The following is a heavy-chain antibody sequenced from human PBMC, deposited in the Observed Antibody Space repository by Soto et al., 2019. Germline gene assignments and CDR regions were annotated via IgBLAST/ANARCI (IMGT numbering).Heavy chain of an antibody. J-gene: IGHJ3*02. D-gene: IGHD1-26*01. CDR2: IKQDGSEK. CDR1: GFTFSSYW. CDR3: ATDLIPLLTRAFDI. Sequence: GGSLRLSCAASGFTFSSYWMSWVRQAPGKGLEWVANIKQDGSEKYYVDSVKGRFTISRDNAKNSLYLQMNSLRAEDTAVYYCATDLIPLLTRAFDIWGQWTMVT. V-gene: IGHV3-7*03.